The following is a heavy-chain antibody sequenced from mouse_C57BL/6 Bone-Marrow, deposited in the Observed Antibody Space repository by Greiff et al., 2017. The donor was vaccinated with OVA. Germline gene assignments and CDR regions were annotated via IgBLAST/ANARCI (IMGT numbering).Heavy chain of an antibody. CDR3: AKKGTDYGSSYWLAC. V-gene: IGHV2-5*01. D-gene: IGHD1-1*01. CDR1: GFSFTSYG. J-gene: IGHJ3*01. CDR2: IWRGGST. Sequence: VQVVESGPGLVQPSQSLSITCTASGFSFTSYGVHWVRQSPGKGLEWLGVIWRGGSTDYNAAFMSRLSITKDNSKSQVFFKMTSLQADDTARYYCAKKGTDYGSSYWLACWGKGTLVTVSA.